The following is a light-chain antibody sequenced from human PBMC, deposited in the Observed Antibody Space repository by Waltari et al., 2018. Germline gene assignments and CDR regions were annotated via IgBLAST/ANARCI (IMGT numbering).Light chain of an antibody. J-gene: IGKJ1*01. Sequence: GERATLSCRASQSVRRFLAWYQQKLGQAPRLLIYEATSRATGIPDRFSGSGFGTDFSLIISRLEPEDFAVYYCQKYGTLPATFGQGTKVEIK. V-gene: IGKV3-20*01. CDR1: QSVRRF. CDR3: QKYGTLPAT. CDR2: EAT.